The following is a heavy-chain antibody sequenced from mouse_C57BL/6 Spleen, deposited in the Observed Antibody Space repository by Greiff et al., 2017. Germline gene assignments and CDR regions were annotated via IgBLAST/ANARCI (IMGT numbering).Heavy chain of an antibody. CDR2: IDPENGDT. CDR3: TTPGSSYGYAMDY. V-gene: IGHV14-4*01. D-gene: IGHD1-1*01. Sequence: VQLQQSGAELVRPGASVKLSCTASGFNIKDDYMHWVKQRPEQGLEWIGWIDPENGDTEYASKFQGKATITADTSSNTAYLQLSSLTSEDTAVYYCTTPGSSYGYAMDYWGQGTSVTVSS. CDR1: GFNIKDDY. J-gene: IGHJ4*01.